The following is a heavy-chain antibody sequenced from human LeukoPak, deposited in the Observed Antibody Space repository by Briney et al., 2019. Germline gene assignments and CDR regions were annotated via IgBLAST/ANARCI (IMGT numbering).Heavy chain of an antibody. CDR3: ARLKSSYGDYYFDY. Sequence: SETLSLTCTVSGGSISSSTYYWSWIRQPPGMGLEWLGNIYYSGRTYYNPSLKNRLTISVDTSRNQFSLNLSSVTAADTAVYYYARLKSSYGDYYFDYWGQGTLVTVSS. CDR1: GGSISSSTYY. J-gene: IGHJ4*02. V-gene: IGHV4-39*01. D-gene: IGHD4-17*01. CDR2: IYYSGRT.